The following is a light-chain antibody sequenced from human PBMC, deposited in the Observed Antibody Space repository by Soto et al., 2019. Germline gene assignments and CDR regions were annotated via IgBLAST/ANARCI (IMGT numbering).Light chain of an antibody. J-gene: IGKJ1*01. V-gene: IGKV3-20*01. CDR3: QQYVSSPVT. CDR2: GAF. CDR1: QTVNNN. Sequence: ESVVKQSPATLSLSPGERATLSCRASQTVNNNLAWYQQKPGQSPRLLIYGAFNRATGIPARFSGSGSGTEFTLTISRLEPEDFAVYYCQQYVSSPVTFGQGTKVDIK.